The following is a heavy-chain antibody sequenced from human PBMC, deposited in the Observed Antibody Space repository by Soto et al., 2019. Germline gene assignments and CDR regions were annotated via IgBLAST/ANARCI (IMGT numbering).Heavy chain of an antibody. CDR3: ARHGLEYYYYYYGMDV. CDR1: GGSISSSSYY. CDR2: IYYSGST. D-gene: IGHD3-16*01. J-gene: IGHJ6*02. Sequence: SETLSLTCTVSGGSISSSSYYWGWIRQPPGKGLEWIGSIYYSGSTYYNPSLKSRVTISVDTSKNQFSLKLSSVTAADTAVYYCARHGLEYYYYYYGMDVWGQGTTVTVSS. V-gene: IGHV4-39*01.